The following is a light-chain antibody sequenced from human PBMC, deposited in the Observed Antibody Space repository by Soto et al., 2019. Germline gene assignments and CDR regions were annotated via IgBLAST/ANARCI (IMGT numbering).Light chain of an antibody. CDR1: QSVSSN. Sequence: EIVMTQSPATLSVSPRERATLSCRASQSVSSNLAWYQQKPGQPPRLLIYGASTRATGIPARFSGSGSGTEFTLTISGLQSEDFAVYYCQQYNKWPPITFGQGTRLEIK. V-gene: IGKV3-15*01. CDR2: GAS. J-gene: IGKJ5*01. CDR3: QQYNKWPPIT.